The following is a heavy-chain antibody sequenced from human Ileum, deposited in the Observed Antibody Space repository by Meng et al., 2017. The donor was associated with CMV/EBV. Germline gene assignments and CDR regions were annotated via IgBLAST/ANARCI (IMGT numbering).Heavy chain of an antibody. Sequence: ASGFTFSSYSMNWVRQAPGKGLEWVSSISSSSSYIYYADSVKGRFTISRDNAKNSLYLQMNSLRAEDTAVYYCARDPALQSSAFDIWGQGTMVTVSS. V-gene: IGHV3-21*01. CDR3: ARDPALQSSAFDI. D-gene: IGHD4-11*01. CDR1: GFTFSSYS. CDR2: ISSSSSYI. J-gene: IGHJ3*02.